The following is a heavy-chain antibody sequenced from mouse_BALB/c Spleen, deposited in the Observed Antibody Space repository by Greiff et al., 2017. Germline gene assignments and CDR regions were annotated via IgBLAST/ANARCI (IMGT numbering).Heavy chain of an antibody. J-gene: IGHJ2*01. CDR3: ARGSYGYYFDY. Sequence: EVMLVESGGGLVKPGGSLKLSCAASGFTFSSYAMSWVRQTPEKRLEWVASISSGGSTYYPDSVKGRFTISRDNARNILYLQMSSLRSEDTAMYYCARGSYGYYFDYWGQGTTLTVSS. V-gene: IGHV5-6-5*01. CDR1: GFTFSSYA. D-gene: IGHD3-3*01. CDR2: ISSGGST.